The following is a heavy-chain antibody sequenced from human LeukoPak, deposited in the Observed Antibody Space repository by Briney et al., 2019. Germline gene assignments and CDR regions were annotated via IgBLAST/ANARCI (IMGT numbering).Heavy chain of an antibody. CDR1: GFTFDDYA. J-gene: IGHJ4*02. CDR2: ISWNSGSI. D-gene: IGHD3-9*01. Sequence: GGSLRPSCAASGFTFDDYAMHWVRQAPGKGLEWVSGISWNSGSIGYADSVKGRFTISRDNAKNSLYLQMNSLRAEDTALYYCARSDYDILNGPDYWGQGTLVTVSS. CDR3: ARSDYDILNGPDY. V-gene: IGHV3-9*01.